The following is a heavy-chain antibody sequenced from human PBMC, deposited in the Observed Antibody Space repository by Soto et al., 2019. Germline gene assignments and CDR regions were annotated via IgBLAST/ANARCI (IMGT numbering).Heavy chain of an antibody. Sequence: ASVKVSCKASGYTFNSYYMHWVRQGPGQGLEWMGIINPRDGSTRYAQRFQDRLTMTRDTSTSTVYMELSSLRSEDTAVYYCARSYCSWGICYSEGSYSYHGMDVWGQGTTVTVSS. CDR3: ARSYCSWGICYSEGSYSYHGMDV. CDR2: INPRDGST. V-gene: IGHV1-46*02. J-gene: IGHJ6*02. CDR1: GYTFNSYY. D-gene: IGHD2-15*01.